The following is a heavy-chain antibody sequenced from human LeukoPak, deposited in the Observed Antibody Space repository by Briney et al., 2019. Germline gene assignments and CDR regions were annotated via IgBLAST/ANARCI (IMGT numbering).Heavy chain of an antibody. V-gene: IGHV4-38-2*02. CDR2: IYHSGST. CDR3: ARGDLEWFGGGKIDY. CDR1: GYSISSGYY. Sequence: PSETLSPTCTVSGYSISSGYYWGWIRQPPGKGLEWIGSIYHSGSTYYNPSLKSRVTISVDTSKNQFSLKLSSVTAADTAVYYCARGDLEWFGGGKIDYWGQGTLVTVSS. J-gene: IGHJ4*02. D-gene: IGHD3-3*01.